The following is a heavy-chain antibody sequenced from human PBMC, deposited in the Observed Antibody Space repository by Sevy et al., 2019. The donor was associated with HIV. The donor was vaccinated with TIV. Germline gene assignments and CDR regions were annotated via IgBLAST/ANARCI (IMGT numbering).Heavy chain of an antibody. D-gene: IGHD3-3*01. CDR2: ISDISLTI. J-gene: IGHJ4*02. CDR3: ARDFTIFGVVSGIDY. Sequence: GGSLGLSFAASGFTFRTYSMTWFRQAPGKGLEWLSSISDISLTIYYSNSVKARFTISRANAKNLLYLQMNNLRVEDTAIYYCARDFTIFGVVSGIDYWGQGNLVTVSS. V-gene: IGHV3-21*04. CDR1: GFTFRTYS.